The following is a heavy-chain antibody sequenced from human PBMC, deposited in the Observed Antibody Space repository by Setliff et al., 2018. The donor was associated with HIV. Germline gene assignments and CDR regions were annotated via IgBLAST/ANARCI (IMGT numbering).Heavy chain of an antibody. D-gene: IGHD3-22*01. CDR3: ARLSYYDSSGYLPRVFDY. CDR2: IYPGDSDT. J-gene: IGHJ4*02. CDR1: GYSFTSYW. V-gene: IGHV5-51*01. Sequence: GESLKIPCKGSGYSFTSYWIGWVRQMPGKGLEWMGIIYPGDSDTRYSPSFQGQVTISADKSISTAYLQWSSLKASDTAMYYCARLSYYDSSGYLPRVFDYWGQGTLVTVSS.